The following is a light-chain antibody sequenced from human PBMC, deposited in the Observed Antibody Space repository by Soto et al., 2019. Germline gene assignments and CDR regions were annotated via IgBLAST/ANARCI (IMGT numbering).Light chain of an antibody. Sequence: QSALTQPASVSGSPGQSITISCTGTSSDVGGYNYVSWYQQHPGKAPKLMIYDVSNRPSWVSNRFAGSKSGNTASLTISGLQAEDEADYYCSSYTSSRTLYVFGTGTKLTVL. J-gene: IGLJ1*01. CDR2: DVS. CDR3: SSYTSSRTLYV. V-gene: IGLV2-14*01. CDR1: SSDVGGYNY.